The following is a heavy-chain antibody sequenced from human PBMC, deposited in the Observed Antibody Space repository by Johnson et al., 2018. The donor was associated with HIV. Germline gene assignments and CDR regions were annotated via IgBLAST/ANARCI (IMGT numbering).Heavy chain of an antibody. CDR3: ARERSYSSSWYVDAFDI. CDR1: GFTVSSNY. CDR2: IYSGGTT. V-gene: IGHV3-66*02. J-gene: IGHJ3*02. D-gene: IGHD6-13*01. Sequence: VQLVESGGGLVQPGGSLRLSCAASGFTVSSNYMSWVRQAPGKGLEWVSVIYSGGTTYYADTVKGRFTISRDNSKNTLYLQMNSLRAEDTAVYYCARERSYSSSWYVDAFDIWGQGTMVTVSS.